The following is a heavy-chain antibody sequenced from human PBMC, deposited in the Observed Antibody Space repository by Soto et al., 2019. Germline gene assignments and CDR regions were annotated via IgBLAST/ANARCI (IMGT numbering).Heavy chain of an antibody. CDR2: INHSGST. CDR1: GGSFSGYY. V-gene: IGHV4-34*01. CDR3: ARHGGSSSGFYYYYYYMDV. J-gene: IGHJ6*03. Sequence: PSETLSLTCAVYGGSFSGYYWSWIRQPPGKGLEWIGEINHSGSTNYNPSLKSRVTISVDTSKNQFSLKLSSVTAADTAVYYCARHGGSSSGFYYYYYYMDVWGKGTTVTSP. D-gene: IGHD6-25*01.